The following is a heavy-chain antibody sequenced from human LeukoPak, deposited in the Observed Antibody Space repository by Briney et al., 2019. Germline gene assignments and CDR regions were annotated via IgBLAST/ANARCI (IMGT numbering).Heavy chain of an antibody. Sequence: GGSLRLSCAASGFTFSSYGMHWVRQAPGKGLEWVAFIRYDGSNKYYADSVKGRFTISRDNSKNTLYLQMNSLRAEDTAVYYRAKVQYYYDSSGCLDYWGQGTLVTVSS. CDR2: IRYDGSNK. V-gene: IGHV3-30*02. J-gene: IGHJ4*02. D-gene: IGHD3-22*01. CDR3: AKVQYYYDSSGCLDY. CDR1: GFTFSSYG.